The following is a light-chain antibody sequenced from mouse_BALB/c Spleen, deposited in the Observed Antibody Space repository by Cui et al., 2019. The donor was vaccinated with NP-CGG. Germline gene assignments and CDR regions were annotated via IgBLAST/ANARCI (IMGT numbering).Light chain of an antibody. CDR2: GTS. Sequence: QSVVPQESAHSTSPGETDTPTCGSSTGAITTSNYDNWVQEKPDHLFTGLIGGTSNRAPGVPVRFSGSLIRDKAALTITGAQTEDEAIYFCALWYSNHWVFGRGTKLTVL. CDR1: TGAITTSNY. V-gene: IGLV1*01. J-gene: IGLJ1*01. CDR3: ALWYSNHWV.